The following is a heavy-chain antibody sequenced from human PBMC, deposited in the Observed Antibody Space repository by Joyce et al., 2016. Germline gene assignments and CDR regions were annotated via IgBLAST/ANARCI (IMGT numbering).Heavy chain of an antibody. D-gene: IGHD1-26*01. J-gene: IGHJ6*02. CDR3: ARSTGGSYLFGMDV. CDR2: IYTTGRT. CDR1: GASATSGSFY. V-gene: IGHV4-61*02. Sequence: QVQLQESGPGLVKPSQTLTLTCTVSGASATSGSFYWSWIRQPAGKGLEWIGRIYTTGRTNYKSSLKRRVTLALDTSKNPVSLKLNSVTAADTAVYYCARSTGGSYLFGMDVWGQGTMVTVSS.